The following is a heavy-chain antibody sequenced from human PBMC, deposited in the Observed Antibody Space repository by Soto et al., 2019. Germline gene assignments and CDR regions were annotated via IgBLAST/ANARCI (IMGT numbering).Heavy chain of an antibody. CDR2: IDPSDSDT. CDR1: GYSFTSYW. D-gene: IGHD2-21*01. Sequence: GESLKISCKGSGYSFTSYWISWVRQMPGKGLEWMGRIDPSDSDTNYSPSFQGHVTISADKSIGTAYLQWSSLKASDTALYDCARSANIFDFDNWGHGTLVTVSS. J-gene: IGHJ4*01. V-gene: IGHV5-10-1*01. CDR3: ARSANIFDFDN.